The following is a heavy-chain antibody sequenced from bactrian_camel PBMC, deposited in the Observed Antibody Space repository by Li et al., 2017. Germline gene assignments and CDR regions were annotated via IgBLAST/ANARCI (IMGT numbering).Heavy chain of an antibody. V-gene: IGHV3S40*01. CDR1: GFTFSSYA. CDR2: INSGGRTT. D-gene: IGHD6*01. J-gene: IGHJ4*01. Sequence: DVQLEESGGGSVQTGGSLRLSCAASGFTFSSYAMSWVRQAPGKGLEWVSTINSGGRTTYYSASVKGRFTISRDNAKNTVYLQMNSLKSEDTALYYCAAGQWYTDEYKYWGQGTQVTVS. CDR3: AAGQWYTDEYKY.